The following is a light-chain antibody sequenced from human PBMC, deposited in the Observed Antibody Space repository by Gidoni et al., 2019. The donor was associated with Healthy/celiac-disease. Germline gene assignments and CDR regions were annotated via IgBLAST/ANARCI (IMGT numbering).Light chain of an antibody. CDR1: SSNIGAGYD. Sequence: QSVLTQPPSVSGAPAQRVTISCTGSSSNIGAGYDVHWYQQHPGTAPKLLIYGNRNRPSGVPDRFSGSKSGTSASLAITGLQAEDEADDYCQSYDSSLSGSRVFGGGTKLTVL. CDR3: QSYDSSLSGSRV. V-gene: IGLV1-40*01. J-gene: IGLJ3*02. CDR2: GNR.